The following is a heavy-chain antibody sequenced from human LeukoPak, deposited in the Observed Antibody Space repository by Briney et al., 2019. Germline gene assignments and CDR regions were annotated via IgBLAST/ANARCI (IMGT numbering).Heavy chain of an antibody. V-gene: IGHV1-2*02. D-gene: IGHD1-26*01. CDR1: GYTFTGYY. Sequence: ASVKVSCKASGYTFTGYYMHWVRQAPGQGLEWMGWINPNSGGTNYAQKFQGRVTMTRDTSTDTAYMELSSLRSEGTAVYYCATGHNGELLNYIDYWGQGTLVTVSS. CDR2: INPNSGGT. J-gene: IGHJ4*02. CDR3: ATGHNGELLNYIDY.